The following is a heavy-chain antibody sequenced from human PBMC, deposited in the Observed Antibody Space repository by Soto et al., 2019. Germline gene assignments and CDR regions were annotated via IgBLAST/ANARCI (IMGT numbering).Heavy chain of an antibody. D-gene: IGHD3-10*01. V-gene: IGHV1-69*01. CDR2: FNAIFPAP. CDR1: GDTFNNFV. Sequence: QVQLVQSGAEVKTPGSSVKVSCKASGDTFNNFVISWVRQAPGQGLEWMGGFNAIFPAPSYAQKFRGRVRITADEFTSTAYMEVSSLRSEDTAVYYCATSPPGSGTYIADFWGRGTLVIVSS. J-gene: IGHJ4*02. CDR3: ATSPPGSGTYIADF.